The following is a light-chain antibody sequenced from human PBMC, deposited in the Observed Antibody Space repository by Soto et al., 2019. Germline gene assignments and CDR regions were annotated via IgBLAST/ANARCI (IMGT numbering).Light chain of an antibody. J-gene: IGKJ3*01. Sequence: DIQMTQSPSTLSASVGDGVTITCRASQSISSSLAWYQQKPGKAPQFLIYKASTLESGLPSRFSGSRSGTEFTLTISSLQPHDFATYYCQKYKTYPFPFGPGTKVDIK. V-gene: IGKV1-5*03. CDR3: QKYKTYPFP. CDR1: QSISSS. CDR2: KAS.